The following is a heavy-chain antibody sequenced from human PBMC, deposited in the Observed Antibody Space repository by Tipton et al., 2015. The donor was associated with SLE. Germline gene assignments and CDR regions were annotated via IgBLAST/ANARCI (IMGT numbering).Heavy chain of an antibody. CDR3: ARRYSSNWYGSYDILDM. CDR1: GDSISTDNYY. CDR2: IYFSGQT. V-gene: IGHV4-61*10. D-gene: IGHD6-13*01. J-gene: IGHJ3*02. Sequence: TLSLTCTVSGDSISTDNYYWGWTRQPAGKALEWIGHIYFSGQTYYNPSLKSRVTISVDTSKNQFSLRLSSVTAADTALYYCARRYSSNWYGSYDILDMWGQGTMVIVSS.